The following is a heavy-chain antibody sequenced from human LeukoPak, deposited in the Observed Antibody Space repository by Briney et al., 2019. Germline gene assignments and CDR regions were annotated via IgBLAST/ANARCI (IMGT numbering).Heavy chain of an antibody. CDR3: AREYSGSSYTFDY. J-gene: IGHJ4*02. D-gene: IGHD1-26*01. Sequence: ASVKVSCKASGYTFTGYYMHWVRQAPGQGLEWMGWINPNSGGTNYAQKFQGRVTMTRDMSISTAYMELSRLRSDDTAVYYCAREYSGSSYTFDYWGQGTLVTVSS. CDR2: INPNSGGT. CDR1: GYTFTGYY. V-gene: IGHV1-2*02.